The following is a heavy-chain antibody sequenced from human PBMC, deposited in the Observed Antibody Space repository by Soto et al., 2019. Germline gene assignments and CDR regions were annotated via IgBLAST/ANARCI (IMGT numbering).Heavy chain of an antibody. CDR2: ISAYNGNT. CDR1: GYTFTSYG. CDR3: ARAGPRSPYCSSTSCYCWWFDP. V-gene: IGHV1-18*01. J-gene: IGHJ5*02. Sequence: VASVKVSCKASGYTFTSYGISWVRQAPGQGLEWMGWISAYNGNTNYAQKLQGRVTMTTDTSTSTAYMELRSLRSDDTAVYYCARAGPRSPYCSSTSCYCWWFDPWGQG. D-gene: IGHD2-2*01.